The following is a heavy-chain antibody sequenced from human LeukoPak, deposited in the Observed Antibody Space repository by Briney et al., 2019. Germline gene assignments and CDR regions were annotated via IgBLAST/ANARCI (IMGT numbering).Heavy chain of an antibody. CDR1: GFTFSGYA. Sequence: GGSLRLSCAASGFTFSGYALHWVRQGPGKGLEWVAFIRYDGSNKYYADSVKGRFTISRDNSKNTLYLQMNSLRAEDTAVYYCAKVRCSSTSCYTSDYWGQGTPVTVSS. J-gene: IGHJ4*02. V-gene: IGHV3-30*02. D-gene: IGHD2-2*01. CDR3: AKVRCSSTSCYTSDY. CDR2: IRYDGSNK.